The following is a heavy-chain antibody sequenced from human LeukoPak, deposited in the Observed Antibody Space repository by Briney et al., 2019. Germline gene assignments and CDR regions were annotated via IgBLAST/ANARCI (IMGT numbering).Heavy chain of an antibody. J-gene: IGHJ4*02. CDR3: AKDWVKYSYGFVHFDY. V-gene: IGHV3-23*01. D-gene: IGHD5-18*01. Sequence: GGSLRLSCAASGFTFSSYAMSWVRQAPGKGLEWVSAISGSGGSTYYADSVKGRFTISRDNSKNTLYLQMNSLRAEDTAVYYCAKDWVKYSYGFVHFDYWGQGTLVTVSS. CDR2: ISGSGGST. CDR1: GFTFSSYA.